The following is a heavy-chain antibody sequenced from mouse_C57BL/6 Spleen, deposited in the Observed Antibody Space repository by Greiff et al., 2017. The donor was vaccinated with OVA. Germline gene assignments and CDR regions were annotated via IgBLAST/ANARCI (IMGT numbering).Heavy chain of an antibody. CDR1: GYTFTSYW. Sequence: QVQLQQPGAELVKPGASVKLSCKASGYTFTSYWMQWVKQRPGQGLEWIGEIDPSDSYTNYNQKFKGKSTLTVDKSSSTAYMQLSSLTSEDSAVYYCARPHYYGSSYGFAYWGQGTLVTVSA. CDR3: ARPHYYGSSYGFAY. D-gene: IGHD1-1*01. V-gene: IGHV1-50*01. CDR2: IDPSDSYT. J-gene: IGHJ3*01.